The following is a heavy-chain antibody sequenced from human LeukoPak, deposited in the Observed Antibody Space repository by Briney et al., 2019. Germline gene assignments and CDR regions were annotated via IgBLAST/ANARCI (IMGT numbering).Heavy chain of an antibody. CDR1: GGSFSGYY. J-gene: IGHJ4*02. Sequence: PSETLSLTCAVYGGSFSGYYWSWIRQPPGKGLEWIGEINHSGSTNYNPSLKSRVAISVDTSKNQFSLKLSSVTAADTAVYYCARDPRGTGSFDYWGQGTLVTVSS. D-gene: IGHD1-1*01. V-gene: IGHV4-34*01. CDR3: ARDPRGTGSFDY. CDR2: INHSGST.